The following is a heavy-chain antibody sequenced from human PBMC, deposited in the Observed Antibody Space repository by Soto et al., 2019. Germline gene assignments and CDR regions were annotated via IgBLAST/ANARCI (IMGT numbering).Heavy chain of an antibody. CDR2: IYYSGST. V-gene: IGHV4-59*08. Sequence: SETLSLTCTVSGGSISSYYWSWIRQPPGKGLEWIGYIYYSGSTNYNPSLKSRVTISVDTSKNQFSLKLSSVTAADTAVYYCARLHEEAAYYYYMDVWGKGTTVTVSS. CDR1: GGSISSYY. CDR3: ARLHEEAAYYYYMDV. J-gene: IGHJ6*03.